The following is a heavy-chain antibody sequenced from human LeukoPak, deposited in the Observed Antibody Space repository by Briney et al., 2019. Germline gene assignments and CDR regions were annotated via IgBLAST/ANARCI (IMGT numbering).Heavy chain of an antibody. Sequence: SVKVSCKASGGTFTSYAISWVRQAPGQGLEWMGGIIPIFGTANYAQKFQGRVTITADESTSTAYMELSSLRSDDTAVYYCARDDAVAASGYYYYYMDVWGKGTTVTVSS. J-gene: IGHJ6*03. D-gene: IGHD2-15*01. CDR1: GGTFTSYA. V-gene: IGHV1-69*13. CDR2: IIPIFGTA. CDR3: ARDDAVAASGYYYYYMDV.